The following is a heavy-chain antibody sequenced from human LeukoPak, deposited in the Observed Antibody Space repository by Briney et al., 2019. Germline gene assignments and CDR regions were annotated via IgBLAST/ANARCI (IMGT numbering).Heavy chain of an antibody. CDR1: GFTFSSYA. CDR2: ISGSGGST. D-gene: IGHD3-16*02. J-gene: IGHJ4*02. CDR3: AKANVWGSYRYYFDY. V-gene: IGHV3-23*01. Sequence: GGSLRLSYAASGFTFSSYAMSGVRQAPGKGLEWVSAISGSGGSTYYADSVKGRFTISRDNSKNTLYLQMNSLRAEDTAVYYCAKANVWGSYRYYFDYWGQGTLVTVSS.